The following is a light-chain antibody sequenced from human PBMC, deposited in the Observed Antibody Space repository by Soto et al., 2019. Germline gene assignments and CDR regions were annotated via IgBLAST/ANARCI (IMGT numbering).Light chain of an antibody. J-gene: IGKJ4*01. V-gene: IGKV4-1*01. Sequence: DIVMTQSPDSLAVSLGERATINCKSSQSVLYSSTNKNFLAWYQQKPGQPPKLLIYWASTRESGVPDRFSGSGSGTDFPLTISRLQAEDVAVYYCQQYYSTPPTFGGGTKVEIK. CDR1: QSVLYSSTNKNF. CDR3: QQYYSTPPT. CDR2: WAS.